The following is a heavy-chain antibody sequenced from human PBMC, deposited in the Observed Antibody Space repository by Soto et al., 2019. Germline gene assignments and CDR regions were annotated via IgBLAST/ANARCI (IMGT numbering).Heavy chain of an antibody. J-gene: IGHJ6*02. CDR1: GGSISSYY. D-gene: IGHD3-3*01. CDR2: IYTSGST. CDR3: AREPEHGAIITYDFWSGSSYDYFVMDV. Sequence: SETLSLTCTVSGGSISSYYWSWIRQPAGKGLEWIGRIYTSGSTNYNPSLKSRVTMSVDTSKNQFSLKLRSVTAADTAVYYCAREPEHGAIITYDFWSGSSYDYFVMDVWGQGTTVPVSS. V-gene: IGHV4-4*07.